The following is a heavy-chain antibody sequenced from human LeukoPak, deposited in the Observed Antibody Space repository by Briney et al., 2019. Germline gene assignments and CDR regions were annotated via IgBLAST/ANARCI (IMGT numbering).Heavy chain of an antibody. Sequence: GASVKVSCKASGYTFTGYYMHWVRQAPGQGLEWMGWINPNSGGTNYAQKFQGRVTMTRDTSISTAYMELSRLRSDDTAVYYCARPGITMVRGVIIYHYWGQGTLVTVSS. D-gene: IGHD3-10*01. J-gene: IGHJ4*02. CDR3: ARPGITMVRGVIIYHY. CDR1: GYTFTGYY. V-gene: IGHV1-2*02. CDR2: INPNSGGT.